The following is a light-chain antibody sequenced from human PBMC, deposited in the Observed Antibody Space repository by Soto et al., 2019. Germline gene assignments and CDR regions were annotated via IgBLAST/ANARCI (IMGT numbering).Light chain of an antibody. J-gene: IGKJ1*01. V-gene: IGKV1-17*03. CDR2: AAS. CDR1: QGISNY. Sequence: DIQITQSPSAMSASVGDRVTITCRASQGISNYLAWFQQKPGKVTKRLITAASNLQSGVPSRFSGSGSGTDFTLTISSLQSEDFALYYCQQYNDWPLTFGQGTKVDIK. CDR3: QQYNDWPLT.